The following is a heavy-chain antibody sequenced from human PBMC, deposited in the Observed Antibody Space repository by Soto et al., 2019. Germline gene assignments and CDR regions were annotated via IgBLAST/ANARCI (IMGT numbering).Heavy chain of an antibody. D-gene: IGHD2-2*01. J-gene: IGHJ5*02. CDR2: IIPIFGTA. CDR3: ASSPGVNVPAAKVGPWFDP. Sequence: QVQLVQSGAEVKKPGSSVKVSCKASGGTFSSYAISWVRQAPGQGLEWMGGIIPIFGTANYAQKFQGRVTITADESTSTVYMELSSLRSEDTAVYYCASSPGVNVPAAKVGPWFDPWGQGTLVTVSS. CDR1: GGTFSSYA. V-gene: IGHV1-69*01.